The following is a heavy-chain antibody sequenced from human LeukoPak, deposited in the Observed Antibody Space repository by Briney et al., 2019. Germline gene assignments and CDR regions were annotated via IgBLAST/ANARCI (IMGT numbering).Heavy chain of an antibody. J-gene: IGHJ4*02. D-gene: IGHD3-22*01. Sequence: SETLSLTCTVSGGSISSGGYYWSWIRQHPGKGLEWIGYIYYSGSTYYNPSLKSRVTISVDTSKNQFSLKLSSVTAADTAVYYCARDTIDSSGYRYFDYWGQGTLVTVSS. V-gene: IGHV4-31*03. CDR3: ARDTIDSSGYRYFDY. CDR1: GGSISSGGYY. CDR2: IYYSGST.